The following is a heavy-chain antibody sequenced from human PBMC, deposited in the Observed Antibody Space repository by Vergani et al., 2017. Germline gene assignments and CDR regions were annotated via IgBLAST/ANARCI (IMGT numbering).Heavy chain of an antibody. V-gene: IGHV4-34*01. D-gene: IGHD6-13*01. CDR3: ARWGSYSSSWSKRNYFDY. CDR2: INHSGST. J-gene: IGHJ4*02. CDR1: GGSFSGYY. Sequence: QVQLQQWGAGLLKPSETLSLTCAVYGGSFSGYYWSWIRQPPGKGLEWIGEINHSGSTNYNPSLKSRVTISVDTSKNQFSLKLRSVTAADTAVYYCARWGSYSSSWSKRNYFDYWGQGTLVTVSS.